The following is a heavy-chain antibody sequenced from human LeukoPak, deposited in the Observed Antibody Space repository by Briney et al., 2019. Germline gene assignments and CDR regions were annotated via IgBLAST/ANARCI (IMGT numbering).Heavy chain of an antibody. V-gene: IGHV3-30-3*01. CDR1: GFTFSCYA. J-gene: IGHJ6*02. D-gene: IGHD3-3*01. CDR3: ARSERKRFLEWSLDYYYGMDV. Sequence: PGRSLRLSCAASGFTFSCYAMHWVRQAPGKGLEWVAVISYDGSNKYYADSVKGRFTISRDNSKNTLYLQMNSLRAEDTAVYYCARSERKRFLEWSLDYYYGMDVWGQGTTVTVSS. CDR2: ISYDGSNK.